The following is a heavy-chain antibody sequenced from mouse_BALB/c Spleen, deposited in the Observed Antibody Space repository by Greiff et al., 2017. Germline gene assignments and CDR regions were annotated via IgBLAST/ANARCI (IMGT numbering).Heavy chain of an antibody. D-gene: IGHD1-1*01. CDR1: GFTFSSYA. J-gene: IGHJ2*01. V-gene: IGHV5-6-5*01. Sequence: EVNVVESGGGLVKPGGSLKLSCAASGFTFSSYAMSWVRQTPEKRLEWVASISSGGSTYYPDSVKGRFTISRDNARNILYLQMSSLRSEDTAMYYCARGELLRDYFDYWGQGTTLTVSS. CDR2: ISSGGST. CDR3: ARGELLRDYFDY.